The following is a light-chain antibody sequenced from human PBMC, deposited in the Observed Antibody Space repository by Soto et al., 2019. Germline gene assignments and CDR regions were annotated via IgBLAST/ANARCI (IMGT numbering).Light chain of an antibody. V-gene: IGLV1-47*01. Sequence: QSVLTQPPSASGTPGQRATMSCSGSSSNIGTNHVYWYQQVPGTAPKLLIYRNNQRPSGVSDRFSGSKSGTSASLAISGLRSEDEADYYCVAWDDRLSRPVFGGGTQLTVL. J-gene: IGLJ3*02. CDR1: SSNIGTNH. CDR2: RNN. CDR3: VAWDDRLSRPV.